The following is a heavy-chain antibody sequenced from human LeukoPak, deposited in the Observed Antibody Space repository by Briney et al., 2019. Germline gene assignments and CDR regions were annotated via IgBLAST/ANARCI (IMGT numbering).Heavy chain of an antibody. Sequence: PSETLSLTCTVPGGSISSFYWSWIRQPPGKGLEWIGYSYISGSTNYNPSLKSRVTISVDTSKSHFSLKLSSVTAADTAVYYCARGGFWHSRDPYYFDYWGQGTLVTVSS. V-gene: IGHV4-4*09. CDR1: GGSISSFY. J-gene: IGHJ4*02. CDR3: ARGGFWHSRDPYYFDY. D-gene: IGHD6-13*01. CDR2: SYISGST.